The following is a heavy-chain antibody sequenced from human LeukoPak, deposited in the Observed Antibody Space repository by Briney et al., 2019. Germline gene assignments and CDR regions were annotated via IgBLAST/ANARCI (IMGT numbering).Heavy chain of an antibody. Sequence: GGSLRLSCAASGFTFSSYAMSWVRQAPGRGLEWVADIKRDGSEKYYVDSVKGRFTISRDNAKNSLDLQLNSLRAEDTALYYCAKDVAYYYYYGMDVWGQGTTVTVSS. V-gene: IGHV3-7*03. CDR3: AKDVAYYYYYGMDV. CDR2: IKRDGSEK. J-gene: IGHJ6*02. CDR1: GFTFSSYA.